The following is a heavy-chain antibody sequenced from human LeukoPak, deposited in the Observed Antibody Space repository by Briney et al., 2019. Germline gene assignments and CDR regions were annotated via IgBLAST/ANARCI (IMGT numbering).Heavy chain of an antibody. Sequence: GGSLRLSCAASGFTFDDYAMHWVRQAPGKGLDWVSGISWNSGSIGYADSVKGRFTISRDNAKNSLYLQMNSLRAEDTALYYCAKGARGYSYGYVLDYWGQGTLVTVSS. CDR2: ISWNSGSI. CDR1: GFTFDDYA. CDR3: AKGARGYSYGYVLDY. J-gene: IGHJ4*02. V-gene: IGHV3-9*01. D-gene: IGHD5-18*01.